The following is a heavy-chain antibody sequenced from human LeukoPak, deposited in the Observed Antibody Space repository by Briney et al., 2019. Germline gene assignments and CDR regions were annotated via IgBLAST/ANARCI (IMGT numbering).Heavy chain of an antibody. D-gene: IGHD3-22*01. V-gene: IGHV4-34*01. CDR2: INHSGST. J-gene: IGHJ3*02. CDR3: ARTNYYDSSGYYDNPGAFDI. CDR1: GGSISSYY. Sequence: SETLSLTCTVSGGSISSYYWSWIRQPPGKGLEWIGEINHSGSTNYNPSLKSRVTISVDTSKNQFSLKLSSVTAADTAVYYCARTNYYDSSGYYDNPGAFDIWGQGTMVTVSS.